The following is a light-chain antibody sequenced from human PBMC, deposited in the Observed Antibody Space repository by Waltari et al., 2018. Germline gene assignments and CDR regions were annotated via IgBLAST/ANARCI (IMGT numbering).Light chain of an antibody. J-gene: IGKJ1*01. CDR1: QSVLYSSNNKNY. CDR3: QQYYSTPWT. V-gene: IGKV4-1*01. Sequence: DIVMTQSPDSLAVSLGERATINCKSSQSVLYSSNNKNYLAWYQQKPGQPPKLLIYWASTRESGVPARFSGSGSGTDFTLTISSLQAEDVAVYYCQQYYSTPWTFGHGTKVEIK. CDR2: WAS.